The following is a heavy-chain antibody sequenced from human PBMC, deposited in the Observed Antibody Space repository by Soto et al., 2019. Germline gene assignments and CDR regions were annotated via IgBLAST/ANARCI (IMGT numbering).Heavy chain of an antibody. V-gene: IGHV3-48*01. D-gene: IGHD5-12*01. CDR1: GFTFSPYS. CDR2: ISSSSSTI. J-gene: IGHJ4*02. CDR3: ARDISPGYSGHDALFAY. Sequence: PGESLKISCAASGFTFSPYSMNWVRQAPGKGLEWVSYISSSSSTIYYADSVKGRFTISRDNAKNSLYLQMNSLRAEDTAVYYCARDISPGYSGHDALFAYWGQGTLVTVSS.